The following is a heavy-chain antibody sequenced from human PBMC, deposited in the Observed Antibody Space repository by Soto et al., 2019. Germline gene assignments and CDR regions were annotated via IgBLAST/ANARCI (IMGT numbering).Heavy chain of an antibody. Sequence: PGGSLRLSCAASGFTFSSYAMSWVRQAPGKGLEWVSAISGSGGSTYYADSVKGRFTISRDNSKNTLYLQMNSLRAEDTAVYYCAKRDYYYYDSSGYYYVLGFFDYWGQGTLVTVS. J-gene: IGHJ4*02. CDR3: AKRDYYYYDSSGYYYVLGFFDY. CDR2: ISGSGGST. V-gene: IGHV3-23*01. CDR1: GFTFSSYA. D-gene: IGHD3-22*01.